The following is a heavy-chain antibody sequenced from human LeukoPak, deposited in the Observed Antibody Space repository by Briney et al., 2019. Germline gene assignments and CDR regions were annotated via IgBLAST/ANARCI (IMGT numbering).Heavy chain of an antibody. Sequence: ASAKVSCKASGYTFTSYGISWVRQAPGQGLEWMGWISAYNGNTNYAQKLQGRVTMTTDTSTSTAYMELRSLRSDDTAVYYCARVPWPYYYDSSGYDYYYYYMDVWGKGTTVTVSS. V-gene: IGHV1-18*01. CDR3: ARVPWPYYYDSSGYDYYYYYMDV. CDR1: GYTFTSYG. D-gene: IGHD3-22*01. CDR2: ISAYNGNT. J-gene: IGHJ6*03.